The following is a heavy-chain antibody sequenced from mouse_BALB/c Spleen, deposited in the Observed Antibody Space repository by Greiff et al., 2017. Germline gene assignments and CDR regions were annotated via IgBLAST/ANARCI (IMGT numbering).Heavy chain of an antibody. CDR2: IWSGGST. CDR1: GFSLTSYG. V-gene: IGHV2-2*02. D-gene: IGHD1-2*01. Sequence: QVQLKQSGPGLVQPSQCLSITCTVSGFSLTSYGVHWVRQSPGKGLEWLGVIWSGGSTDYNAAFISRLSISKDNSKSQVFFIINSLQANDTAIYYCARKDYYGYGFAYWGQGTLVTVSA. CDR3: ARKDYYGYGFAY. J-gene: IGHJ3*01.